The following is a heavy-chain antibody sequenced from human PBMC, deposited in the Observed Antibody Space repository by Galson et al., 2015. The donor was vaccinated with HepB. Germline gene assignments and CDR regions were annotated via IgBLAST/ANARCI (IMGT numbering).Heavy chain of an antibody. CDR1: GFTFSGSA. D-gene: IGHD1-26*01. CDR3: TRRMGVTPYYYGMDV. CDR2: IRSKANSYAT. J-gene: IGHJ6*02. Sequence: SLRLSCAASGFTFSGSAMHWVRQASGKGLEWVGRIRSKANSYATAYAASVKGRFTISRDDSKNTAYLQMNSLKTEDTAVYYCTRRMGVTPYYYGMDVWGQGTTVTVSS. V-gene: IGHV3-73*01.